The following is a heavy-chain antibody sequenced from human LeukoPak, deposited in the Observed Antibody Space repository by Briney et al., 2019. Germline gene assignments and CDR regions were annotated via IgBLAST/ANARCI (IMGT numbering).Heavy chain of an antibody. J-gene: IGHJ4*02. CDR1: GFTFSSYE. CDR3: ARVRVLWFGEIDY. Sequence: PGGSLRLSCAASGFTFSSYEMNWVRQAPGKGLEWVSYISSSGSTIYYADSVKGRSTISRDNAKNSLYLQMNSLRAEDTAVYYCARVRVLWFGEIDYWGQGTLVTVSS. D-gene: IGHD3-10*01. V-gene: IGHV3-48*03. CDR2: ISSSGSTI.